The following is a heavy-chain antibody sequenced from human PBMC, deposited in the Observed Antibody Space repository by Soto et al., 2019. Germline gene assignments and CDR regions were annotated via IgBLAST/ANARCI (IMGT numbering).Heavy chain of an antibody. CDR1: GYTISSYG. J-gene: IGHJ4*02. V-gene: IGHV1-18*01. Sequence: ASVKVSCKASGYTISSYGISWVRQAPGQGLEWMGWISAYNGNKNYAQKLQGRVTMTTDTSTSTADMDLRSLRSDDTVVYYCARDGPPLDYWGQGTLVTVSS. CDR3: ARDGPPLDY. CDR2: ISAYNGNK.